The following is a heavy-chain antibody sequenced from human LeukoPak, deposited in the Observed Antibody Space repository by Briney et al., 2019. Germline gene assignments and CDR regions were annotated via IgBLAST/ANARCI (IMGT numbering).Heavy chain of an antibody. V-gene: IGHV3-7*01. CDR2: IKHDGSEK. D-gene: IGHD3-10*01. CDR1: GFTFSNYG. Sequence: PGGSLRLSCAASGFTFSNYGMSWVRQAPGKGLEWVANIKHDGSEKYYVDSVKGRFTISRDNAKNSLYLQMNSLRAEDTAVYYCARGPPRTYGSGSYYNYWGQGTLVTVSS. CDR3: ARGPPRTYGSGSYYNY. J-gene: IGHJ4*02.